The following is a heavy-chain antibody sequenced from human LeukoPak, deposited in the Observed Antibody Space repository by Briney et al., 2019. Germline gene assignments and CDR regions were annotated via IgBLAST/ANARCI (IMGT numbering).Heavy chain of an antibody. CDR2: ISSSSSYI. D-gene: IGHD1-26*01. CDR3: AKDMMAIVGGTTSAFDM. Sequence: PGGSLRLSCAASGFTFSSYSMNWVRQAPGKGLEWVSSISSSSSYIYYADSVKGRFTISRDNAKNSLYLQMNSLRAEDTALYYCAKDMMAIVGGTTSAFDMWGQGTMVTVSS. J-gene: IGHJ3*02. CDR1: GFTFSSYS. V-gene: IGHV3-21*04.